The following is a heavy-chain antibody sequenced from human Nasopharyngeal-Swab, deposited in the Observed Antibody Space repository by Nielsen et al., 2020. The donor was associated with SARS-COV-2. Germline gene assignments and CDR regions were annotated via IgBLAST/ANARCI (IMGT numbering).Heavy chain of an antibody. CDR3: VRDRGSYEFDS. D-gene: IGHD5-12*01. CDR1: GFIFDDFG. V-gene: IGHV3-20*01. Sequence: GESLKISCAASGFIFDDFGMSWVRHIPGKGLEWVSGFIWSGARADYADSVKGRFTISRDNAKNSVHLQMNSLRAEDTALYHCVRDRGSYEFDSWGQGTLVTVSS. J-gene: IGHJ4*02. CDR2: FIWSGARA.